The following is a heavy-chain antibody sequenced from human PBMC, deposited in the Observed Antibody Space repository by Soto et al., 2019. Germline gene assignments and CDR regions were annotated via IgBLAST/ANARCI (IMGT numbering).Heavy chain of an antibody. CDR1: GYSFSTYW. Sequence: EVQLVQSGAEVKKPGESLKISCQGSGYSFSTYWIAWVRQIPGKGLEYVGIISPGNSDTRYNPSFQGQVTFSVDNSISTAYLQWSSLKASDTALYYCSKPRDSGYSPRAFDIWGQGTMLTVSS. CDR2: ISPGNSDT. V-gene: IGHV5-51*01. J-gene: IGHJ3*02. CDR3: SKPRDSGYSPRAFDI. D-gene: IGHD3-22*01.